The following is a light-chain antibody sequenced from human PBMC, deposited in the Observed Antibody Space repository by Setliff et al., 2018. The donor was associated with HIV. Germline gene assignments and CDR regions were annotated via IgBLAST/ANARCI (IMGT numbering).Light chain of an antibody. J-gene: IGLJ1*01. CDR1: SSDIGAYNF. CDR3: TSYTSSATYV. CDR2: DVY. Sequence: QSALAQPASVSGSPGQSITFSCTGASSDIGAYNFVSWYQQYPGKAPKLMIYDVYKRPSGVSDRFSGSKSGNTASLTISGLQAEGEADYYCTSYTSSATYVFGTGTKVTVL. V-gene: IGLV2-14*03.